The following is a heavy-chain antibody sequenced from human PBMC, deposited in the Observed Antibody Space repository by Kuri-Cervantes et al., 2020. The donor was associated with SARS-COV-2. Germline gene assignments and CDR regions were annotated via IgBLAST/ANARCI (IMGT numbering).Heavy chain of an antibody. CDR2: IYTSGST. CDR1: GGSISSSSYY. Sequence: GSLRLSCTVSGGSISSSSYYWGWIRQPPGKGLEWIGRIYTSGSTNYNPSLKSRVTMSVDTSKNQFSLKLSSVTAADTAVYYCASEQPSRYCSSTSCYNDAFDIWGQGTMVTVSS. J-gene: IGHJ3*02. D-gene: IGHD2-2*02. CDR3: ASEQPSRYCSSTSCYNDAFDI. V-gene: IGHV4-39*07.